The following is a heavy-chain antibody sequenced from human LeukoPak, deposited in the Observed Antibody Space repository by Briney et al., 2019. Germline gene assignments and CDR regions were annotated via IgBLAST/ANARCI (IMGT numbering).Heavy chain of an antibody. CDR3: ARGPWGPGLLDY. D-gene: IGHD3-10*01. J-gene: IGHJ4*02. Sequence: PSETLSLTCTVSGGSISSYYWSWIRQPPGKGLEWIGYIYYSGSTNYNPSLKSRVTISVDTSKTQFSLKLSSVTAADTAVYYCARGPWGPGLLDYWGQGTLVTVSS. CDR2: IYYSGST. V-gene: IGHV4-59*01. CDR1: GGSISSYY.